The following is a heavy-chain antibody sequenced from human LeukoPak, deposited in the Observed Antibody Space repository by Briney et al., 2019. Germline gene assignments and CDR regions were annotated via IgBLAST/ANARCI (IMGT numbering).Heavy chain of an antibody. CDR1: GFTFSRYG. V-gene: IGHV3-33*01. D-gene: IGHD3-22*01. Sequence: PGGSLRLSCAASGFTFSRYGMHWVRQGPGKGLEWVAVIWHDGSKKYYADSVKGRFTISRDNSKNTLYLQMNSLRAEDTAVYYCARDLRLGYYDSSFPDYWGQGTLVTVSS. CDR3: ARDLRLGYYDSSFPDY. J-gene: IGHJ4*02. CDR2: IWHDGSKK.